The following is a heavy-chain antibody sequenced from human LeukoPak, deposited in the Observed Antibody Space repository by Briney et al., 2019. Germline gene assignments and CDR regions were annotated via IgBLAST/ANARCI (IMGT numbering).Heavy chain of an antibody. V-gene: IGHV1-46*01. CDR3: ARDLEIDGYSYGVFDY. J-gene: IGHJ4*02. CDR2: INPSGGST. Sequence: GASVRVSCKASGYTFTRYYMHWVRQAPGQGLEWMGVINPSGGSTRYAQSFQGRVTLTRDTSTSTFYMGLSSLRSEDTAVYYCARDLEIDGYSYGVFDYWGQGTLLTVSS. D-gene: IGHD5-18*01. CDR1: GYTFTRYY.